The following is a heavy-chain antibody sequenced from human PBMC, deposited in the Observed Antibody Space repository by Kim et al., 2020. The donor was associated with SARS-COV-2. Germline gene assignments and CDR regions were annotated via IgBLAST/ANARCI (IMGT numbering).Heavy chain of an antibody. CDR3: ARDHRNGSGYYSFDY. D-gene: IGHD3-22*01. J-gene: IGHJ4*02. CDR1: GYTFNTYA. CDR2: INGGNGYT. V-gene: IGHV1-3*01. Sequence: ASVKVSCKTSGYTFNTYALHWVRQAPGQRLDWMGWINGGNGYTEYSQNFQGRVTFTKDTSAKTAYLELSSLTSEDTAVYYCARDHRNGSGYYSFDYWGQGTLVTVSS.